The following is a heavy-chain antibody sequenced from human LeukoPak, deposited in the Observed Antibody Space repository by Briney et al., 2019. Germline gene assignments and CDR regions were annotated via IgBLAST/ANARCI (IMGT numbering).Heavy chain of an antibody. CDR3: ASAYYYDSSFSD. CDR2: LYYSGST. D-gene: IGHD3-22*01. Sequence: SETLSLTCTVSGVSISCYYWSWIRQPPGNGLEWIGYLYYSGSTNYNHSLKSRVTISAATSKTQFSLKLSAVTAADTAVYYCASAYYYDSSFSDWGQGTLVTVSS. CDR1: GVSISCYY. V-gene: IGHV4-59*01. J-gene: IGHJ4*02.